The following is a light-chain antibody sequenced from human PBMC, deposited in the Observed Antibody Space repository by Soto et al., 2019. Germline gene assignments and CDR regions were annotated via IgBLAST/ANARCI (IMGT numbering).Light chain of an antibody. Sequence: EIVLTQSPGTLSLSPGERATLSCRASQSVSSSYLAWYQQKPGQAPRLLIYGASSRATGIPDRFSGSGSGTDFTLTINRLEPEDFAVYYCQQYGSSPLYTFGQGTKLEMK. V-gene: IGKV3-20*01. CDR3: QQYGSSPLYT. CDR1: QSVSSSY. CDR2: GAS. J-gene: IGKJ2*01.